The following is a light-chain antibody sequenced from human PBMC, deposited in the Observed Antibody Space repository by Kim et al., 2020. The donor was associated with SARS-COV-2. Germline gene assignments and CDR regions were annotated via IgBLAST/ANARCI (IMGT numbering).Light chain of an antibody. CDR2: DVG. CDR3: CSYAGSVV. V-gene: IGLV2-11*01. J-gene: IGLJ2*01. Sequence: QSALTQPRSVSGSPGQSVTISCTGTSSDVGGYKYVSWYQHHPGKAPKLMIYDVGKRPSGVPDRFSGSQSGNTASLTVSGLQAEDEADYYCCSYAGSVVFGGGTQLTVL. CDR1: SSDVGGYKY.